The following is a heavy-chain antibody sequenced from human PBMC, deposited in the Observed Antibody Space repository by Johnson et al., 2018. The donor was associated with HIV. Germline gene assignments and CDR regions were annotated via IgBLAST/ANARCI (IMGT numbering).Heavy chain of an antibody. CDR2: IKQDGSEK. CDR3: AKGRMGASGSYNV. CDR1: GFAFSNHW. Sequence: VQLVESGGGLVQPGGSLRLSCAASGFAFSNHWMSWVRQAPGKGLEWVANIKQDGSEKYYVDSVKGRFTISRDNSKNTLYLQMNSLRAEDTALYYCAKGRMGASGSYNVWGQGTMVTVSS. J-gene: IGHJ3*01. V-gene: IGHV3-7*02. D-gene: IGHD1-26*01.